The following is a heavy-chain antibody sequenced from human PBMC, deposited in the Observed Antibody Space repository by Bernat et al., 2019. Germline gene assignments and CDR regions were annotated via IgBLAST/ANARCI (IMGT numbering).Heavy chain of an antibody. CDR1: GFTFSSYE. CDR2: ISSSGSTI. D-gene: IGHD3-3*01. Sequence: EVQLVESGGGLVQPGGSLRLSCAASGFTFSSYEMNWVRQAPGKGLEWVSYISSSGSTIYYADSVKGRFTISRDNAKNSLYLQMNSLRAEDTAVYYCGRAPWLEWSLLGYYFDYWGQGTLVTVSS. V-gene: IGHV3-48*03. J-gene: IGHJ4*02. CDR3: GRAPWLEWSLLGYYFDY.